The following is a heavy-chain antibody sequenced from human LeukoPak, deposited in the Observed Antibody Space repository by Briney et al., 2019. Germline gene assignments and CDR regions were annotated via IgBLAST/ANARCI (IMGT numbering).Heavy chain of an antibody. CDR2: THHVGGEQ. V-gene: IGHV3-7*01. CDR1: GFTFSSYG. Sequence: GGSLRLSCAASGFTFSSYGMSWVRQAPGKGLEWVATTHHVGGEQRYADFVKGRFTITRDNTKNSVYLQMNRLRVEDTAVYYCGRWRGYQSEFDSWGQGTLVTVSS. J-gene: IGHJ4*02. D-gene: IGHD2-15*01. CDR3: GRWRGYQSEFDS.